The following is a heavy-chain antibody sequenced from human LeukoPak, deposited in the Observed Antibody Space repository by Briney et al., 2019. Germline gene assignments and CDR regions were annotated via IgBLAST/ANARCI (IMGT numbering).Heavy chain of an antibody. D-gene: IGHD2-15*01. CDR3: ARVGYCSGGSCYSDFDY. Sequence: ASVKVSCKASGYTFTSYGISWVRQAPGKGLEWMGWISAYNGNTNYAQKLQGRVTMTTDTSTSTAYMELRSLRSDDTAVYYCARVGYCSGGSCYSDFDYWGQGTLVTVSS. CDR2: ISAYNGNT. CDR1: GYTFTSYG. J-gene: IGHJ4*02. V-gene: IGHV1-18*01.